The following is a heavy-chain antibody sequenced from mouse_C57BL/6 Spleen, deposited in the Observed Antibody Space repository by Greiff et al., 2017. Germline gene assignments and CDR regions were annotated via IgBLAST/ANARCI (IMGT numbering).Heavy chain of an antibody. CDR1: GYTFTDYE. CDR3: TRPDGYFDV. CDR2: IDPETGGT. Sequence: QVQLKESGAELVRPGASVTLSCKASGYTFTDYEMHWVKQTPVHGLEWIGAIDPETGGTAYNQKFKGKAILTADKSSSTAYMELRSLTSEDSAVYYCTRPDGYFDVWGTGTTVTVAS. V-gene: IGHV1-15*01. J-gene: IGHJ1*03.